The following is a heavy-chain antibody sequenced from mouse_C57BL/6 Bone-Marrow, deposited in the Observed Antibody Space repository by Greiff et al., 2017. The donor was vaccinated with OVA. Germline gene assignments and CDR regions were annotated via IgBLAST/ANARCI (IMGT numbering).Heavy chain of an antibody. CDR3: DRGNFGSSFYAMDD. CDR1: GFNITNTY. V-gene: IGHV14-3*01. D-gene: IGHD1-1*01. CDR2: IDPANDNT. Sequence: EVQLQQSVAELVRPGASVKLSCTASGFNITNTYMHWVKQRPEQGLEWIGRIDPANDNTKYAPKFQGKATMTADTSSNTAYLQLSSLSSEDTAVDCGDRGNFGSSFYAMDDWGQGTSVTVSS. J-gene: IGHJ4*01.